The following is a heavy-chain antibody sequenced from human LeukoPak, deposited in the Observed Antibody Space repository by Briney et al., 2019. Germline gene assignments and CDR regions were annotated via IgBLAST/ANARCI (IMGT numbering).Heavy chain of an antibody. Sequence: GGSLRLSCAASGFTFSTYPISWVRQAPGKGLEWVSAISGGGTDTYYADSVKGRFTISRDNSKNTLYLQMNSLRAEDTAVYYCVKDSVRGYSGYGNDGFEIWGQGTMVTVSS. CDR3: VKDSVRGYSGYGNDGFEI. V-gene: IGHV3-23*01. D-gene: IGHD5-12*01. J-gene: IGHJ3*02. CDR2: ISGGGTDT. CDR1: GFTFSTYP.